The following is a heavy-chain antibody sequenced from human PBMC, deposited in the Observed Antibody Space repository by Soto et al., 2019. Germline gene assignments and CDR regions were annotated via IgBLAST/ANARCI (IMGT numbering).Heavy chain of an antibody. V-gene: IGHV5-10-1*01. CDR1: GYSFTRYW. D-gene: IGHD3-10*01. CDR3: ARYIPLGELWSHAFDI. Sequence: ASLKISYTGSGYSFTRYWFSWVRQMHGKGLEWMGRIDPSDSYTNYSPSFQGHVTISADKSISTAYLQWSSLKASDTAMYYCARYIPLGELWSHAFDIWGQGAMVTVSS. J-gene: IGHJ3*02. CDR2: IDPSDSYT.